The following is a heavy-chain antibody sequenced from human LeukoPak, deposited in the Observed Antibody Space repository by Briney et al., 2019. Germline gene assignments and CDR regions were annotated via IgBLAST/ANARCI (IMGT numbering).Heavy chain of an antibody. CDR2: INEDGSEI. Sequence: PGGSLRLSCAASGFTFSRSWMTWVRQAPGKGLEWVASINEDGSEIHYVDSVKGRFTISRDNYKNTMYLQMNSLRAEDTAVYYCAKRSGSGGPFDYWGQGILVTVSS. D-gene: IGHD3-10*01. V-gene: IGHV3-7*03. J-gene: IGHJ4*02. CDR1: GFTFSRSW. CDR3: AKRSGSGGPFDY.